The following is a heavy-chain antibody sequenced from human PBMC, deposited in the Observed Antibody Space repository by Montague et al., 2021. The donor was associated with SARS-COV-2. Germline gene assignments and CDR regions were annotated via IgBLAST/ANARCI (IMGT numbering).Heavy chain of an antibody. CDR2: IFYRGYT. D-gene: IGHD3-10*01. CDR3: ARGRV. J-gene: IGHJ4*02. Sequence: SETLSLTCSVAGASITNSPYYWGWIRQPPGWGPAWNGSIFYRGYTYSEPSLMSRVTISVDTSKNQFSLRMTSVTAAHTAVYFCARGRVWGQGVLVTDSS. CDR1: GASITNSPYY. V-gene: IGHV4-39*07.